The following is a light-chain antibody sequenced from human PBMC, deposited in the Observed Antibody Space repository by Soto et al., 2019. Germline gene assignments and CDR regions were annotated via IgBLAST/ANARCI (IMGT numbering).Light chain of an antibody. CDR2: WAS. Sequence: DIVLTQSPDSLTVSLGERATINCKSSQSVLYSSSDKNYLAWYQQKPGQPPKLLIYWASTRESGVPDRFSGSGSGTGFTLTISSLQAEDVAVYYCQQYSSTLWTFGQGTTGDIK. CDR3: QQYSSTLWT. J-gene: IGKJ1*01. V-gene: IGKV4-1*01. CDR1: QSVLYSSSDKNY.